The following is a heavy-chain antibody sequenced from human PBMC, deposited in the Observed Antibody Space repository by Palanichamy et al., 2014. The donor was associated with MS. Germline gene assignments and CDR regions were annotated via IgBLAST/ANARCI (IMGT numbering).Heavy chain of an antibody. J-gene: IGHJ4*02. CDR3: ARRGDGNGFDY. V-gene: IGHV4-39*01. D-gene: IGHD5-24*01. CDR1: GGSISSSTYY. CDR2: LFYSGST. Sequence: QLQLQESGPGHVKPSETLSLTCTVSGGSISSSTYYWGWIRQPPGKGLEWIGSLFYSGSTGYNPSLKSRVTIFVDRSKNQVSLNLTSVTAADTAIYYCARRGDGNGFDYWGQGTLVTVSS.